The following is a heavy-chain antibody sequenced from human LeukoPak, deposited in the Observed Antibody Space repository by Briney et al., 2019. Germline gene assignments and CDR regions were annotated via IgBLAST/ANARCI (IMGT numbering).Heavy chain of an antibody. CDR1: GYSFTSNW. Sequence: GESLKISCKGSGYSFTSNWIAWVRKMPGKGLEWMGIIYPGDSDTRYSPSFQGQVTISVDKSISTAYLQWSSLKASDTAMYYCAREGGEAYYYDSSGNAAWYLDLWGRGTLVTVSS. CDR3: AREGGEAYYYDSSGNAAWYLDL. V-gene: IGHV5-51*01. CDR2: IYPGDSDT. J-gene: IGHJ2*01. D-gene: IGHD3-22*01.